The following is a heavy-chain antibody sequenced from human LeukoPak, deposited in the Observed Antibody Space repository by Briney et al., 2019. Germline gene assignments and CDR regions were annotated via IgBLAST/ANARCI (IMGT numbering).Heavy chain of an antibody. D-gene: IGHD2-21*02. V-gene: IGHV1-69*05. Sequence: SVKVSCKASGGTFSSYAISWVRQAPGQGLEWMGGIIPIFGTANYAQKFQGRVTITTDESTSTAYMELSSLRSEDTAVCYCARNPCGGDCYSDPNDAFDIWGQGTMVTVSS. CDR1: GGTFSSYA. CDR2: IIPIFGTA. J-gene: IGHJ3*02. CDR3: ARNPCGGDCYSDPNDAFDI.